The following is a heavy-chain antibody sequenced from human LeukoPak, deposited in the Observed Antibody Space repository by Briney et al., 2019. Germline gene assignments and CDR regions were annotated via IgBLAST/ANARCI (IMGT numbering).Heavy chain of an antibody. V-gene: IGHV3-33*01. Sequence: GRLLRFSCAAPGFTFSSYGMHWVRQAPGKGMEWVAVIWHDGSNKFYADSVKGRFTISRDNSKNTLYLQMNSLRAEDTAVYYCARDRAAADLDYWGQGTLVTVSS. J-gene: IGHJ4*02. CDR1: GFTFSSYG. CDR2: IWHDGSNK. D-gene: IGHD6-13*01. CDR3: ARDRAAADLDY.